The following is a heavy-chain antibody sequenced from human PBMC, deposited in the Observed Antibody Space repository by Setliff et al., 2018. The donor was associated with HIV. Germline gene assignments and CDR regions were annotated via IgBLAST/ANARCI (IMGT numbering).Heavy chain of an antibody. D-gene: IGHD7-27*01. CDR1: GYTFTSFG. CDR2: ISANNGNT. V-gene: IGHV1-18*01. CDR3: ARGGTGRPRPIDY. J-gene: IGHJ4*02. Sequence: ASVKVSCKASGYTFTSFGINWVRQAPGRGLEWMGWISANNGNTNYAQRLHDRVTMTTDTSTSTVYMELRSLRSDDTAVYYCARGGTGRPRPIDYWGQGTLVTVSS.